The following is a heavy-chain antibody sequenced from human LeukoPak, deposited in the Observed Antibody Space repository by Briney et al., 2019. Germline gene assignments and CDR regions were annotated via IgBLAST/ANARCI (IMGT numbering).Heavy chain of an antibody. V-gene: IGHV4-34*01. Sequence: SDTLSLTCSVYGGSFSGYYWRWIRQPPGKGREWSGEINHSVSTNYNPSLKSGVTISVDTSNNQFSLNLSSVTAGDTAVYYCARDQWDYDSSGYSHAFDIWGQGPMVTVSS. CDR3: ARDQWDYDSSGYSHAFDI. CDR2: INHSVST. CDR1: GGSFSGYY. J-gene: IGHJ3*02. D-gene: IGHD3-22*01.